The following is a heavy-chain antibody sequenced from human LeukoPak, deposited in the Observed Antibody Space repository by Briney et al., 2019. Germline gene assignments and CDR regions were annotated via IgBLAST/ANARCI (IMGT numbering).Heavy chain of an antibody. Sequence: GGSLRLSCAASGFTFSDYYMSWIRQAPGKGLEWVSDISSSGSTIYYADSVKGRFTISRDNAKNSQYLQMNSLRAEDTAVYYCARDRRYGSGGRCYSNYYYYYGMDVWGQGTTVTVSS. CDR2: ISSSGSTI. J-gene: IGHJ6*02. CDR3: ARDRRYGSGGRCYSNYYYYYGMDV. D-gene: IGHD2-15*01. V-gene: IGHV3-11*01. CDR1: GFTFSDYY.